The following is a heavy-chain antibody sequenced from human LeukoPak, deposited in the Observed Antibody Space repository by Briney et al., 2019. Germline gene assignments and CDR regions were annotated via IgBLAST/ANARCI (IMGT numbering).Heavy chain of an antibody. CDR2: IYHSGRT. Sequence: SETLSLTCTVSGYSISSGYYWGWIRQPPGKGLEWIGSIYHSGRTFYNPSLKSRVTISVDTSKNQFSLKLSSVTAADTAVYYCATAYYDILTGYLGNAFDIWGQGQWSPSLQ. CDR1: GYSISSGYY. CDR3: ATAYYDILTGYLGNAFDI. D-gene: IGHD3-9*01. V-gene: IGHV4-38-2*02. J-gene: IGHJ3*02.